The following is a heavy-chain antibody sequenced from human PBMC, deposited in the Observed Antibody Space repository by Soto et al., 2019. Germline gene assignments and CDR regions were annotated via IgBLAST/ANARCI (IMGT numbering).Heavy chain of an antibody. V-gene: IGHV4-4*02. CDR3: SASSVPYGSDV. CDR2: IYDNGDT. Sequence: QVQLQESGPGLVKPSGTLSLTCAVSGGSISGRNWWTWVRQPPGKGLEWIGEIYDNGDTYYNPSLKSRVTMSVDKSKNQFSLKLNSVTAADTAVYYCSASSVPYGSDVWGQGTTVTVSS. D-gene: IGHD3-22*01. CDR1: GGSISGRNW. J-gene: IGHJ6*02.